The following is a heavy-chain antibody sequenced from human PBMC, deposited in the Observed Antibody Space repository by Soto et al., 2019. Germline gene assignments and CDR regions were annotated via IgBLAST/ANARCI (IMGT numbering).Heavy chain of an antibody. CDR3: AADRAFYTRSSSYVDY. Sequence: GASVKVSCKASGFTFTSSAVQWVRQARGQRLEWIGWIVVGSGNTNYAQKFQERVTITRDMSTSTAYMELSSLRSADTAVYYCAADRAFYTRSSSYVDYWGKGTVVTSPQ. D-gene: IGHD6-6*01. V-gene: IGHV1-58*01. J-gene: IGHJ4*02. CDR2: IVVGSGNT. CDR1: GFTFTSSA.